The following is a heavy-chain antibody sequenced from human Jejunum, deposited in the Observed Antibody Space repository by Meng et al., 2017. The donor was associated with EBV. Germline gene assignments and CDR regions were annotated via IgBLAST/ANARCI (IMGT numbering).Heavy chain of an antibody. CDR1: GGSVNSGNVY. Sequence: QLQLQESGPGLVKPSETLSPTCTVSGGSVNSGNVYWSWIRQPPGKGLEWIGYIYYSGSTNYIPSLKSRVTISLDTSKNQFSLKLSSVTAADTAAYYCAGLRYSGYDRAFDYWGQGALVTVSS. CDR3: AGLRYSGYDRAFDY. V-gene: IGHV4-61*01. CDR2: IYYSGST. D-gene: IGHD5-12*01. J-gene: IGHJ4*02.